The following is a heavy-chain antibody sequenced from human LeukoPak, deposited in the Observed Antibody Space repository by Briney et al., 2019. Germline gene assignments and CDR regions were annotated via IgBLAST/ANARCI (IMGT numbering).Heavy chain of an antibody. Sequence: GGSLRLSCAASGFTFSDHYMDWVRQAPGKGLEWVGRTRNKANSYTTEYAASVKGRFTISRDDSKNSLYLQMNSLKTEDTAVYYCARDDSGSYSLDYWGRGTLVTVSS. CDR1: GFTFSDHY. CDR3: ARDDSGSYSLDY. J-gene: IGHJ4*02. V-gene: IGHV3-72*01. CDR2: TRNKANSYTT. D-gene: IGHD1-26*01.